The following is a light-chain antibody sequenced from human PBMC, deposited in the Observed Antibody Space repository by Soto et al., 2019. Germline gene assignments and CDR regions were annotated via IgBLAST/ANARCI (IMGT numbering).Light chain of an antibody. Sequence: EIVLTQSPATLSLSPGERATLSCRASQSISSYLGWYQQKPGQAPRLLVYDTSNTAPGIPARFSGSGSGTDFTLTISSLEPEYFAVYYCQPRINWPRTFVQGTMV. J-gene: IGKJ1*01. CDR2: DTS. CDR1: QSISSY. V-gene: IGKV3-11*01. CDR3: QPRINWPRT.